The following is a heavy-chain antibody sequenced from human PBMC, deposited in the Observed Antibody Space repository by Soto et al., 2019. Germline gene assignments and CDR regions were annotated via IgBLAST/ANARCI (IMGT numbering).Heavy chain of an antibody. V-gene: IGHV4-31*03. CDR3: ASGRFSYYCGSGSYHYGMDV. D-gene: IGHD3-10*01. J-gene: IGHJ6*02. CDR1: GGSISSGGYY. Sequence: SETLSLTCTVSGGSISSGGYYWSWIRQHPGKGLEWIGYIYYSGSTYYNPSLKSRVTISVDTSKNQFSLKLSSVTAADTAVYYCASGRFSYYCGSGSYHYGMDVWGQGTTVTVSS. CDR2: IYYSGST.